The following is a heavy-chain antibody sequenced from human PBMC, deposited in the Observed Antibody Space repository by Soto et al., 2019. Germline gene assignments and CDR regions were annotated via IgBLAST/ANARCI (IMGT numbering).Heavy chain of an antibody. CDR1: GFTFSSYA. D-gene: IGHD3-10*01. V-gene: IGHV3-23*01. CDR3: VNLGGLLWFGEPIDYYYYMDV. Sequence: GGSLRLSCAASGFTFSSYAMSWVRQAPGKGLEWVSAISGSGGSTYYADSVKGRFTISRDNSKNTLYLQMNSLRAEDTAVYYCVNLGGLLWFGEPIDYYYYMDVWGKGTTVTVSS. J-gene: IGHJ6*03. CDR2: ISGSGGST.